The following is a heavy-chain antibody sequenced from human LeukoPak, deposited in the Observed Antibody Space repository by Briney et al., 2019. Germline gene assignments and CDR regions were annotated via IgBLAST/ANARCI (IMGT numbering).Heavy chain of an antibody. CDR1: GGSISSSSYY. CDR3: ARAQYYDFWSGLFDY. V-gene: IGHV4-39*07. Sequence: SETLSLTCTVSGGSISSSSYYWGWIRQPPGKGLEWIGNIYYSGSTYYNLSLKSRVTISVDTSKNQFSLKLSSVTAADTAVYYCARAQYYDFWSGLFDYWGQGTLVTVSS. CDR2: IYYSGST. J-gene: IGHJ4*02. D-gene: IGHD3-3*01.